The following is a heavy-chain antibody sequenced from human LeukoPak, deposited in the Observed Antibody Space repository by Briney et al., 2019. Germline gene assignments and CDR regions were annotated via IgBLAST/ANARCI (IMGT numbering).Heavy chain of an antibody. CDR1: GYTFTGYY. Sequence: ASVKVSCKASGYTFTGYYMHWVRQAPGQGLEWMGWINPNSGGTNYAQKFQGRVTMTRDTSISTAYMELSRLRSDDTAVYYCAGAGFGELPSYGMDVWGQGTTVTVSS. V-gene: IGHV1-2*02. CDR3: AGAGFGELPSYGMDV. J-gene: IGHJ6*02. CDR2: INPNSGGT. D-gene: IGHD3-10*01.